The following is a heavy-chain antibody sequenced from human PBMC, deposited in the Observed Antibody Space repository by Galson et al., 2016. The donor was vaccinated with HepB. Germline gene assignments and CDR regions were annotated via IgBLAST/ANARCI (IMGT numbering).Heavy chain of an antibody. D-gene: IGHD4-17*01. V-gene: IGHV5-51*03. CDR3: ARPGLMTTVTFFDY. J-gene: IGHJ4*02. Sequence: QSGAEVKKPGESLKISCKGSGDSFTNYLIGWVRQMPGKGLEWMGIIYPGDSETTYSPSFQGQVTISADKSINTAYLQWSSLKASGTAMYYFARPGLMTTVTFFDYWGQGTLVTVSS. CDR2: IYPGDSET. CDR1: GDSFTNYL.